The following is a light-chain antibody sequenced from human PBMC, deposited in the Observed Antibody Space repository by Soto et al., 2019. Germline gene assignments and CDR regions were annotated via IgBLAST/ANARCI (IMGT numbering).Light chain of an antibody. V-gene: IGKV1-5*01. CDR2: DAS. CDR3: QQYNSYWT. Sequence: DIQMTQSPSTLSASVGDRVTISCRASQTISNWLAWYQQKPGKAPKLLIYDASNLESGVPSRFSGSRSGTEFTLTISSLQPDDSATYYCQQYNSYWTFGQGTKVDI. CDR1: QTISNW. J-gene: IGKJ1*01.